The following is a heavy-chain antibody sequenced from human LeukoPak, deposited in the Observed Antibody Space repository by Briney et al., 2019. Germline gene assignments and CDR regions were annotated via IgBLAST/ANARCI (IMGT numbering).Heavy chain of an antibody. CDR3: ARIAGAGYSSSWYALPPQNYYYYHMDV. CDR1: GGSISSGDNY. J-gene: IGHJ6*03. D-gene: IGHD6-13*01. CDR2: IYYSGST. V-gene: IGHV4-30-4*08. Sequence: PSQTLSLTCTVSGGSISSGDNYWSWIRQPPGKGLEWIGYIYYSGSTHYNPSLKSRVIISVDTSKNQFSLKLSSVTAADTAVYYCARIAGAGYSSSWYALPPQNYYYYHMDVWGKGTTVTVSS.